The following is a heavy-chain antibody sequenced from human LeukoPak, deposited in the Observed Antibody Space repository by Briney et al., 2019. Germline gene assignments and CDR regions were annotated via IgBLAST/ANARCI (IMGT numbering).Heavy chain of an antibody. V-gene: IGHV1-18*01. CDR1: GYTFAGYG. CDR2: ISAYKRNT. CDR3: ARDLDGSGSYYTDY. J-gene: IGHJ4*02. Sequence: EASVKVSCKASGYTFAGYGIRWVRQAPGQGLEWMGWISAYKRNTNYAQKFQGRVTMTTDTSTSTAYMELRSLRSDDAAVYYCARDLDGSGSYYTDYWGQGTLVTVSS. D-gene: IGHD3-10*01.